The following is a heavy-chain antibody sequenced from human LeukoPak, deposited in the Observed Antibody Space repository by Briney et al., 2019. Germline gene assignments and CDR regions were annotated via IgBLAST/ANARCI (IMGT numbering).Heavy chain of an antibody. CDR3: VKDKGFGFGFDY. CDR2: ISGSGGDP. D-gene: IGHD2-15*01. V-gene: IGHV3-23*01. CDR1: GFVFSSYA. J-gene: IGHJ4*02. Sequence: GGSLRLSCAASGFVFSSYAMSWVRQALGKGLEWVSGISGSGGDPYYADSVKGHFTISRDNSKNTLYLQMNSLRAEDTAVYYCVKDKGFGFGFDYWGQGTLVSVSS.